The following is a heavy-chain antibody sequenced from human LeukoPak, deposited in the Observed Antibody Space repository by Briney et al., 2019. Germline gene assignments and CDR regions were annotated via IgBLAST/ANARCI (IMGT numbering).Heavy chain of an antibody. J-gene: IGHJ4*02. D-gene: IGHD3-16*01. Sequence: GGSLRLSCAASGFTFSSYGVHWVRQAPGKGLEWVAFIRYDGTIKHYADSVKGRFTISRDNSKNTLYLQLNSLRGEDTAVYYCAKVGVQSPSGDFDFWGQGTLVTVSS. CDR3: AKVGVQSPSGDFDF. CDR1: GFTFSSYG. CDR2: IRYDGTIK. V-gene: IGHV3-30*02.